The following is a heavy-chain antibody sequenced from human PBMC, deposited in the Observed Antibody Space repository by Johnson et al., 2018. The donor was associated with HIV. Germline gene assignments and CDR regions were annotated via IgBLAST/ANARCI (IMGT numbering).Heavy chain of an antibody. Sequence: VQLVESGGGLVKPGGSLRLSCAASGFTFSNAWMSWVRQAPGRGLEWVSTIGGSGGTTYYADSVKGRFTISRDNSKNTVYVQMNSLGAEDTAVYYCAKDSMNRINLLKFLEGVGDAFDIWGQGTMVTVSS. CDR2: IGGSGGTT. V-gene: IGHV3-23*04. D-gene: IGHD3-3*01. J-gene: IGHJ3*02. CDR1: GFTFSNAW. CDR3: AKDSMNRINLLKFLEGVGDAFDI.